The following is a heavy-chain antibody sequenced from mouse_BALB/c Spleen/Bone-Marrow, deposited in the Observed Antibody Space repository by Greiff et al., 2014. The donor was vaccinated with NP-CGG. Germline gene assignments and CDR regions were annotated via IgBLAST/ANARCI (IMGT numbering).Heavy chain of an antibody. CDR2: ISYSGST. CDR3: ARYDYDGVDY. J-gene: IGHJ2*01. V-gene: IGHV3-2*02. CDR1: GYSITSVYA. Sequence: EVQLVESGPGLVKPSQSLSLTCTVTGYSITSVYAWNWIRQFPGNKLEWMGYISYSGSTSYNPSLKSRISITRDTSKNQFFLQLNSVTNEDTATYYCARYDYDGVDYWGQGTTLTVSS. D-gene: IGHD2-4*01.